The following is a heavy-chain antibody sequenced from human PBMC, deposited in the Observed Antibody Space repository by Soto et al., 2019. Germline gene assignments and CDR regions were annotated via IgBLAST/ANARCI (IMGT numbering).Heavy chain of an antibody. Sequence: QVQLVQSGAEVKKPGASVKVSCKASGYTFTSYGISWVRQAPGQGLEWMGWISAYNGNKNYAQKPKGRVTMTTDTSTRTRYMELRSLRCDDTAVYYCARDRGAYGMDVWGQGTTVTVSS. CDR1: GYTFTSYG. V-gene: IGHV1-18*01. CDR2: ISAYNGNK. CDR3: ARDRGAYGMDV. J-gene: IGHJ6*02.